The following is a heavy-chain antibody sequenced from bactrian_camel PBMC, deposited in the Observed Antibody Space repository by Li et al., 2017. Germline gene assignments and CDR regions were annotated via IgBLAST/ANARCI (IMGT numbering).Heavy chain of an antibody. CDR3: AADSSSWYHYYY. CDR2: ISNRGSST. Sequence: VQLVESGGGSVQSGGSLRLSCAASGFIFSGYGMSWVRQAPGKGLEWVSAISNRGSSTYYAASMKGRITISRDNAKNTVYLQLNSLKTEDTAMYYCAADSSSWYHYYYWGRGTQVTVS. V-gene: IGHV3S40*01. CDR1: GFIFSGYG. D-gene: IGHD6*01. J-gene: IGHJ4*01.